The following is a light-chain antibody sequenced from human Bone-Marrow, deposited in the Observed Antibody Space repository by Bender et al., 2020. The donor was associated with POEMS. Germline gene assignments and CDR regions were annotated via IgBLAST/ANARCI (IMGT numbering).Light chain of an antibody. CDR3: QSYDNSLGGWV. Sequence: QSALTQPASVSGSPGQSITISCTGNTNDVGSYNLVSWYQQHPGKAPKLMIYGYNNRPSGVPDRFSGSKSGTSASLAITGLQAEDEGDYYCQSYDNSLGGWVFGGGTKLTVL. CDR1: TNDVGSYNL. CDR2: GYN. J-gene: IGLJ3*02. V-gene: IGLV2-14*02.